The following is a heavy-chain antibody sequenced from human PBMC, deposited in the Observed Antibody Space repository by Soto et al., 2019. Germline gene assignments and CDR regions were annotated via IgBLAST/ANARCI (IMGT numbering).Heavy chain of an antibody. V-gene: IGHV1-69*13. J-gene: IGHJ6*02. CDR1: GGTFSSYA. D-gene: IGHD3-10*01. Sequence: GASVKVSCKASGGTFSSYAISWVRQAPGQGLEWMGGIIPIFGTANYAQKFQGRVTITADESTSTAYMELSSLRSEDTAVYYCSGLKVRGVNNYYYYGMDVWGQGTTVTVSS. CDR3: SGLKVRGVNNYYYYGMDV. CDR2: IIPIFGTA.